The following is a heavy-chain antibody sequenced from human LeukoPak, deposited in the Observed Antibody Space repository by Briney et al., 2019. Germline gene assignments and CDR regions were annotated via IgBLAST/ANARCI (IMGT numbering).Heavy chain of an antibody. V-gene: IGHV3-21*01. CDR2: ISSSSSYI. CDR1: GFTFSSYS. D-gene: IGHD2-15*01. J-gene: IGHJ6*02. Sequence: GGSLRLSCAASGFTFSSYSMNWVRQAPGKGLEWVSSISSSSSYIYYADSVKGRFTISRDNAKNSLYLQMNSLRAEDTAVYYCARGWRRDCSGGSCYLLSGMDVWGQGTTATVSS. CDR3: ARGWRRDCSGGSCYLLSGMDV.